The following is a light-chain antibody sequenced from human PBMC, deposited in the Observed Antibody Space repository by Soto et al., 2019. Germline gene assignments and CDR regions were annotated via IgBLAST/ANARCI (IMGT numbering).Light chain of an antibody. CDR3: QQYLHVLT. CDR1: QDIRNH. J-gene: IGKJ4*01. V-gene: IGKV1-33*01. CDR2: DAS. Sequence: DLQMTQSPSSLSASVGDRITITCQASQDIRNHLNWYQQKPGKAPKILIYDASNLEAGVPSRFGGSGSGTDFTFSISSLQPEDIATYYYQQYLHVLTFGGGTKVEIK.